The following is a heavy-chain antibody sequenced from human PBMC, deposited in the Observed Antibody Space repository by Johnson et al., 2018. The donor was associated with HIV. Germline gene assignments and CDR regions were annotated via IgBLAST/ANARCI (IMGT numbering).Heavy chain of an antibody. CDR3: AKETTVTPGAFDI. CDR1: GFTFSSYG. J-gene: IGHJ3*02. V-gene: IGHV3-30*02. CDR2: IRYDGSNK. D-gene: IGHD4-17*01. Sequence: QVQLVESGGGVVQPGGSLRLSCAASGFTFSSYGMHWVRQAPGKVLEWVAFIRYDGSNKYYADSVKGRFTISRDNSKNTLYLQMNSLRAEDTAVYYCAKETTVTPGAFDIWGQGTMVTVSS.